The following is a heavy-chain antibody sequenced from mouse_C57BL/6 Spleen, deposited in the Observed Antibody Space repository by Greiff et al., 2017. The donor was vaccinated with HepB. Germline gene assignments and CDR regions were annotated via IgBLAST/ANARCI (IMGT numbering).Heavy chain of an antibody. D-gene: IGHD1-1*01. CDR2: IYPSDSET. J-gene: IGHJ2*01. CDR1: GYTFTSYW. CDR3: ARRIYYGSSWDY. V-gene: IGHV1-61*01. Sequence: QVQLQQPGAELVRPGSSVKLSCKASGYTFTSYWMDWVKQRPGQGLEWIGNIYPSDSETHYNQKFKDKATLTVDKSSSTAYMQLSSLTSEDSAVYYCARRIYYGSSWDYWGQGTTLTVSS.